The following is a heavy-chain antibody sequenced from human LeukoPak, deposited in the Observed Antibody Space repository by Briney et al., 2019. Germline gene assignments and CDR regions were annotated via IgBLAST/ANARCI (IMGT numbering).Heavy chain of an antibody. J-gene: IGHJ4*02. CDR3: AWIRGTFRY. V-gene: IGHV3-72*01. CDR2: ARNKANSYIT. D-gene: IGHD5-18*01. Sequence: GGSLRLSCAASGFTFSDHFLEWARGAPGKGREGVVRARNKANSYITEYAAWVRGRFTIPSDNSKNSLYLQISSRRTDHTAMCCGAWIRGTFRYWGQGTLVTVSS. CDR1: GFTFSDHF.